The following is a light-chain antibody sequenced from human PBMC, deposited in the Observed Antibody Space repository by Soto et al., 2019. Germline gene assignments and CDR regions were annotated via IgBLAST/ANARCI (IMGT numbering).Light chain of an antibody. V-gene: IGLV1-40*01. CDR2: GNS. CDR3: QSYDSSLSGNVV. Sequence: QSVLTQPPSVSGAPGQRVTISCTGSSSNIGAGYDVHWYQQLPGTAPKLLIYGNSNRPSGVPDRFSGSKSGTSASLAITGLQPEDEADYYCQSYDSSLSGNVVFGGGTTLTVL. CDR1: SSNIGAGYD. J-gene: IGLJ2*01.